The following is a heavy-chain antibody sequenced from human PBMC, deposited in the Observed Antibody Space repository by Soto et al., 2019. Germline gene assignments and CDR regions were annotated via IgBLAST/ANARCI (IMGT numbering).Heavy chain of an antibody. CDR3: ARGRSKDFTSTPPPRFDP. V-gene: IGHV3-13*01. D-gene: IGHD2-15*01. Sequence: GGSLRLSCEASGFTFRAFDIYWVRQAAGEGLECVSGIGTLHDTYYAASVQGRFTISRDNARGSVYLQMNSLTADDTALYFCARGRSKDFTSTPPPRFDPWGQGVLVTVSS. CDR1: GFTFRAFD. J-gene: IGHJ5*02. CDR2: IGTLHDT.